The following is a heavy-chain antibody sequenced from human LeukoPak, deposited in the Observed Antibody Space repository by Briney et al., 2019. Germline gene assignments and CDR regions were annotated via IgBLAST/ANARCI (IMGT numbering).Heavy chain of an antibody. CDR2: IYTSGST. J-gene: IGHJ6*03. V-gene: IGHV4-61*02. CDR1: GGSISSGSYY. CDR3: ARTGAAYYYYYYMDV. D-gene: IGHD1-14*01. Sequence: SETLPLTCTVSGGSISSGSYYWSWIRQPAGKGLEWIVRIYTSGSTNYNPSLKSRVTISVDTSKNQFSLKLSSVTAADTAVYYCARTGAAYYYYYYMDVWGKGTTVTVSS.